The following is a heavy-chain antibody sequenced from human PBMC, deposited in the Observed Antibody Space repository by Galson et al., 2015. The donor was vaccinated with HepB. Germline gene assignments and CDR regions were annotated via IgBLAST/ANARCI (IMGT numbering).Heavy chain of an antibody. V-gene: IGHV5-10-1*01. CDR3: ARGPRYCSSISCQRDDFYYSGMDV. J-gene: IGHJ6*02. Sequence: QSGAEVTKPGESLTISCRGSGYSIPTYWIDWVRHMPGKGLEWMGRIHPSDSYTKYNPSFQGHVTISADKSINTAYLQWSSLKASDTSIYYCARGPRYCSSISCQRDDFYYSGMDVWGQGTTVTVSS. CDR1: GYSIPTYW. CDR2: IHPSDSYT. D-gene: IGHD2-2*01.